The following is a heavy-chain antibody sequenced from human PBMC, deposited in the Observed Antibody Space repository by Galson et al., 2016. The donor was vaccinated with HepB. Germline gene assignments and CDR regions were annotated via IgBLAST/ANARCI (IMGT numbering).Heavy chain of an antibody. CDR1: GFTFSDYS. V-gene: IGHV3-23*01. CDR2: IRHSGDST. Sequence: SLRLSCAASGFTFSDYSMSWVRQAPGKGLEWVSTIRHSGDSTYYADSGKGRFTISRDNSKNTLYLQMNSLRAEDTAVYYCAKLVSSCTNTRCQDFWGQGTLDTVSS. D-gene: IGHD2-2*01. J-gene: IGHJ4*02. CDR3: AKLVSSCTNTRCQDF.